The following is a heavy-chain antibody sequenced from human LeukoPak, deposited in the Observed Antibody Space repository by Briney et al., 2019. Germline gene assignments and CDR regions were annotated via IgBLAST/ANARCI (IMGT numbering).Heavy chain of an antibody. CDR1: GFTFSSYE. CDR2: ITNSGNTI. V-gene: IGHV3-48*03. CDR3: ARPRITVFGVVPWAFDV. D-gene: IGHD3-3*01. J-gene: IGHJ3*01. Sequence: PGGSLRLSCAASGFTFSSYEMNWVRQAPGKGLEWISYITNSGNTIYYAASVKGRFTISRDDAKNSLYLQMNSLRAEDTAVYYCARPRITVFGVVPWAFDVWGQGTMVTVSS.